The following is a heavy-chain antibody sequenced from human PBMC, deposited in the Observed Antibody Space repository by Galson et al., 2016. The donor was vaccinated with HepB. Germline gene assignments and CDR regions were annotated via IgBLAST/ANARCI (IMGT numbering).Heavy chain of an antibody. V-gene: IGHV3-7*01. CDR2: IKQDGSEK. CDR1: GFSFSSYW. D-gene: IGHD3-22*01. J-gene: IGHJ3*02. Sequence: SLRLSCAASGFSFSSYWMNWVRQAPGKGLEWVADIKQDGSEKYYVDSVGGRFTVSRDNAKNSLYLQMNSLRAEDTAVYYCATMFYYYDSGFDRVDAFDMWGQGTTVTVSS. CDR3: ATMFYYYDSGFDRVDAFDM.